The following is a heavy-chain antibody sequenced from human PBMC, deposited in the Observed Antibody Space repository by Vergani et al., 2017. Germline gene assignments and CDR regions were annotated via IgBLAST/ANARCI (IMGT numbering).Heavy chain of an antibody. J-gene: IGHJ6*03. Sequence: VQLLESGGGLAQPGGSLRLSCAASGFTFSSYGMHWVRQAPGKGLEWVAVISYDGSNKYYADSVKGRFTISRDNSKNTLYLQMNSLRAEDTAVYYCAKEVGGGYSPYYYYMDVWGKGTTVTVSS. CDR1: GFTFSSYG. V-gene: IGHV3-30*18. CDR3: AKEVGGGYSPYYYYMDV. CDR2: ISYDGSNK. D-gene: IGHD5-18*01.